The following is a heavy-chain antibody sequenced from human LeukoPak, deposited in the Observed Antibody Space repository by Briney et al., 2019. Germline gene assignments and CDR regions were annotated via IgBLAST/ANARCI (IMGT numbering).Heavy chain of an antibody. D-gene: IGHD4/OR15-4a*01. Sequence: GGSLRLSCAASGLTFSSYSMNWVRQAPGEGLEWVSFISSGSSYIHYTGSVKGRFTISRDNAKNSLYLQMNSLRAEDTAVYYCVRGDGATDYWGQGTLVTVSS. CDR3: VRGDGATDY. J-gene: IGHJ4*02. CDR1: GLTFSSYS. V-gene: IGHV3-21*01. CDR2: ISSGSSYI.